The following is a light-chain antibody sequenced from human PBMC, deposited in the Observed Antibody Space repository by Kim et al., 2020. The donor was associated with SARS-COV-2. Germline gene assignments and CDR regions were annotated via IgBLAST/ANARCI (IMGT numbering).Light chain of an antibody. CDR3: QSYEV. V-gene: IGLV6-57*02. J-gene: IGLJ2*01. Sequence: RWCERGRGGGGAGVMYGGGGGPSGIPDRFSGSIDTSSNSASLTISGLTTEDEAVYFCQSYEVFGGGTQLTVL. CDR2: GGG.